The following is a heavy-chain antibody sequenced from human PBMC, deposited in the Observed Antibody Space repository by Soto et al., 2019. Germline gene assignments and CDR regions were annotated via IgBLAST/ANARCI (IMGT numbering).Heavy chain of an antibody. CDR3: ARGIEGWYQGRYYYGMDV. J-gene: IGHJ6*02. CDR1: GGSVSSGSYY. Sequence: QVQLQESGPGLVKPSETLSLTCTVSGGSVSSGSYYWSWIRQPPWKGLEWIGYIYYSGSTNYNPSLTSRVTISVDTSKNQFSLKLSSVTAADTAVYYCARGIEGWYQGRYYYGMDVWGQGTTVTVSS. CDR2: IYYSGST. D-gene: IGHD6-19*01. V-gene: IGHV4-61*01.